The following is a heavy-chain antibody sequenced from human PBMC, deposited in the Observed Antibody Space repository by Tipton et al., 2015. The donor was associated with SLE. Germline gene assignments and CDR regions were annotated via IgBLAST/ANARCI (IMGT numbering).Heavy chain of an antibody. CDR2: IDRSGNTK. V-gene: IGHV3-11*01. CDR1: GFTFSDYY. D-gene: IGHD4-17*01. CDR3: ARDWWCPVYGDSNWFDP. Sequence: SLRLSCAASGFTFSDYYMNWISQAPGKGLEWVSFIDRSGNTKYYADSVTGRFTISRDNAKNSLFLQMNSLRAEDTAVYYCARDWWCPVYGDSNWFDPWGQGTLVTVSP. J-gene: IGHJ5*02.